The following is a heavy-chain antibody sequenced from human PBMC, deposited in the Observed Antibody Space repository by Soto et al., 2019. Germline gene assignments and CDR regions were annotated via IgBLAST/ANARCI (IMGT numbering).Heavy chain of an antibody. CDR3: ASASPQYMIVDYYGMDV. CDR2: IIPIFGTA. J-gene: IGHJ6*02. CDR1: GGTFSSYA. V-gene: IGHV1-69*13. D-gene: IGHD3-22*01. Sequence: ASVKVSCKASGGTFSSYAISWVRQAPGQGLEWMGGIIPIFGTASYAQKFQGRVTITADESTSTAYMELSSLRSEDTAVYYCASASPQYMIVDYYGMDVWGQGTTVTVSS.